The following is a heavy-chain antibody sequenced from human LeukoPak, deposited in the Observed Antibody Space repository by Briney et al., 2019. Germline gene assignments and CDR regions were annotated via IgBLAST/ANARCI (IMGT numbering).Heavy chain of an antibody. V-gene: IGHV3-23*01. J-gene: IGHJ4*02. CDR2: ISGSGGST. CDR1: GFTFSSYA. CDR3: AKWGYCSSTSCYAWSLGFDY. Sequence: GGSLRLSCAASGFTFSSYAMSWVRQARGKGLEWVSAISGSGGSTYYADSVKGRFTISRDNSKNTLYLQMNSLRAEDTAVYYCAKWGYCSSTSCYAWSLGFDYWGQGTLVTVSS. D-gene: IGHD2-2*01.